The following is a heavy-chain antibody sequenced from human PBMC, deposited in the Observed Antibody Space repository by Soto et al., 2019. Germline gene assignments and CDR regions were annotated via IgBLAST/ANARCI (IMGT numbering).Heavy chain of an antibody. CDR1: GFTFSTFW. Sequence: EVQLVESGGGLVQPGGSLRLSCEASGFTFSTFWMHWVRQAPGKGLVWVSRINSDGSSTNYADSVKGRVTISRDNAKNTLYLQLNSLRPEATAVYYCARDFEYWGRGTLVTVSS. CDR2: INSDGSST. CDR3: ARDFEY. J-gene: IGHJ4*02. V-gene: IGHV3-74*01.